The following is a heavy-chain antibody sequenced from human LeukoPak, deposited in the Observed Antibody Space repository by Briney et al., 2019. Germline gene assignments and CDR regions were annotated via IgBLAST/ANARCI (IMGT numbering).Heavy chain of an antibody. J-gene: IGHJ6*02. CDR3: ASGYDSSGYYYYGMDV. Sequence: GGSLRLSCAASGFTFSSYDMHWVRQAPGKGLEWVAVISYDGSNKYYADSVKGRFTISRDNSKNTLYLQMNSLRAEDTAVYYCASGYDSSGYYYYGMDVWGQGTTVTVSS. CDR2: ISYDGSNK. V-gene: IGHV3-30*03. CDR1: GFTFSSYD. D-gene: IGHD3-22*01.